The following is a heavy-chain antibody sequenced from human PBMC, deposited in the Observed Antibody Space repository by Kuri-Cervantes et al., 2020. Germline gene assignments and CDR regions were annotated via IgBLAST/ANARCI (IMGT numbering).Heavy chain of an antibody. Sequence: GESLKISCAASGFTFSSYAMHWVRQAPGKGLEWVAVISYDGSNKYYADSVKGRFTISRDNAKNSLYLQMNSLRAEDTAFYYCAKDWSYDFWSGPAGPWGQGTLVTVSS. CDR3: AKDWSYDFWSGPAGP. D-gene: IGHD3-3*01. CDR1: GFTFSSYA. CDR2: ISYDGSNK. J-gene: IGHJ5*02. V-gene: IGHV3-30-3*01.